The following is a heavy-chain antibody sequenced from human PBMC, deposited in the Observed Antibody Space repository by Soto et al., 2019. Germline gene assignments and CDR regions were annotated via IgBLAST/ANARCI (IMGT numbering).Heavy chain of an antibody. D-gene: IGHD2-15*01. J-gene: IGHJ4*02. CDR2: SSAYNGNT. V-gene: IGHV1-18*01. CDR3: AREYCSGGSCYSTFDY. Sequence: QVQLVQSGAEVKKPGASVKVSCKASGYTFISYDISWVRQAPGQGLEWMGWSSAYNGNTNYAQKLQGRVTMTTDTSTSTVYMERRGLRSDDTAVYYCAREYCSGGSCYSTFDYWGQGTLVTVSS. CDR1: GYTFISYD.